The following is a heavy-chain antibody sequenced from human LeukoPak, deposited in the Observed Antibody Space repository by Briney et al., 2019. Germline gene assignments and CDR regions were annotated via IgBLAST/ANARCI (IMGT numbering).Heavy chain of an antibody. CDR2: ISGSGGST. CDR1: GFTFSSYA. J-gene: IGHJ4*02. V-gene: IGHV3-23*01. CDR3: AKDLTPTRYCSGGSCYPIDY. Sequence: PGGSLRLSCAASGFTFSSYAMSWVRQAPGKGLEWVSTISGSGGSTYYADSVKGRFTISRDNSKNTLYLQMNSLRAEDTAVYYCAKDLTPTRYCSGGSCYPIDYWGQGTLVTVSS. D-gene: IGHD2-15*01.